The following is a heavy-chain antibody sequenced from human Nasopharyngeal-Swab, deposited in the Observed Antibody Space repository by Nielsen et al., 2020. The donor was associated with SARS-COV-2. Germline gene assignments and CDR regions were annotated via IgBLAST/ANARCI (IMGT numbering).Heavy chain of an antibody. V-gene: IGHV3-7*01. CDR3: VRDARYNWNDGGGWGFDY. CDR2: IKQDGGEK. D-gene: IGHD1-1*01. J-gene: IGHJ4*02. Sequence: GGSLRLSCAASGFTFSDYYMSWIRQAPGKGLEWVAQIKQDGGEKYYMDSVEGRFTISRDNAKNSLYLQMSSLRVEDTALYYCVRDARYNWNDGGGWGFDYWGQGTLVTVSS. CDR1: GFTFSDYY.